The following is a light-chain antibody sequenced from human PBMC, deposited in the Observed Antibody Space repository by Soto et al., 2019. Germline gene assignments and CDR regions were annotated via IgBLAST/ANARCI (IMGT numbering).Light chain of an antibody. CDR1: SSDVGGYNY. V-gene: IGLV2-14*01. CDR2: EVS. CDR3: SSYTSSSTYV. J-gene: IGLJ1*01. Sequence: QSALTQPASVSGSPGQSITISCTGTSSDVGGYNYVSWYQHHPGKAPKVMIYEVSNRPSGVSTRFSGSKSGNTASLTISGLQAEDEADYYCSSYTSSSTYVFGTGTKLTVL.